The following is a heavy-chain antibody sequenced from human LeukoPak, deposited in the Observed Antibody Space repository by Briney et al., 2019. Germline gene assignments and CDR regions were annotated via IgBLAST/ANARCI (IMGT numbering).Heavy chain of an antibody. J-gene: IGHJ4*02. CDR2: IRYDGSNK. V-gene: IGHV3-30*02. Sequence: GGSLRLSCAASGFTFSSYGMHWVRQAPGKGLEWVAFIRYDGSNKYYADSVKGRFTISRDNSKNTLYLQTNSVRAEDTAVYYCAKGGYRPYYDFWSGYQIDYWGQGTLVTVSS. CDR1: GFTFSSYG. D-gene: IGHD3-3*01. CDR3: AKGGYRPYYDFWSGYQIDY.